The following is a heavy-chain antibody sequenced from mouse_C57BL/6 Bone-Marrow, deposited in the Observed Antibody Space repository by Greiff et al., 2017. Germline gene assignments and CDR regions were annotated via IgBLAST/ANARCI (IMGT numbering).Heavy chain of an antibody. Sequence: LQESGAELARPGASVKLSCKASGYTFTSYGISWVKQRTGQGLEWIGEIYPRSGNTYYNEKFKGKATLTADKSSSTAYMELRSLTSEDSAVYLCAFQLGPGFAYGGQGTLVTVSA. D-gene: IGHD4-1*02. J-gene: IGHJ3*01. CDR1: GYTFTSYG. V-gene: IGHV1-81*01. CDR2: IYPRSGNT. CDR3: AFQLGPGFAY.